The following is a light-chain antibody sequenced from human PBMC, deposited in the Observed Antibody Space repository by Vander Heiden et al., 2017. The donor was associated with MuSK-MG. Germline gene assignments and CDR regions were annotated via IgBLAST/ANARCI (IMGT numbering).Light chain of an antibody. V-gene: IGKV3-11*01. CDR1: QSVSSE. J-gene: IGKJ1*01. CDR2: DAS. Sequence: EIVLTQSPATLSLSPGERGTLSCRASQSVSSELAWYQQKPGQAPRLLIYDASNRATGIPARFSGSGSGTDFTLTISSLEPEDSAVYYCQQRSNWPRTFGQGTKVEIK. CDR3: QQRSNWPRT.